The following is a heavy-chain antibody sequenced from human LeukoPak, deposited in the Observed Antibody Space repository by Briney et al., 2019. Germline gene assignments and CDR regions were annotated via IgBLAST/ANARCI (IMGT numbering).Heavy chain of an antibody. CDR1: GLTFSNHA. Sequence: PGGSLRLSCAVSGLTFSNHAMSWVRQAPGRGLEWISALSRGGDITYYADSVRGRFTISRDISKNTLYLQMNSLRADGTAIYYCAQEEVPNDYWGQGTLVTVSS. J-gene: IGHJ4*02. V-gene: IGHV3-23*01. CDR3: AQEEVPNDY. CDR2: LSRGGDIT.